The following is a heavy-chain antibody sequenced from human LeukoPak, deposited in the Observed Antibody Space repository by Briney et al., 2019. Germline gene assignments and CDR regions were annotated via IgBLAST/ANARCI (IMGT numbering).Heavy chain of an antibody. CDR1: GGSFSGYY. CDR3: ARKSSGYYYSVFDY. CDR2: INHSGST. Sequence: PSETLSLTCAVNGGSFSGYYWSWIRQPPGKGLEWIGEINHSGSTNYNPSLKSRVTISVDTSKNQFSLKLSSVTAADTAVYYCARKSSGYYYSVFDYWGQGTLVTVSS. D-gene: IGHD3-22*01. V-gene: IGHV4-34*01. J-gene: IGHJ4*02.